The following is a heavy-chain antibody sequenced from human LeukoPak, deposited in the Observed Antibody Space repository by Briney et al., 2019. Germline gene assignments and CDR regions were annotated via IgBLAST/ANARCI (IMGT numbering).Heavy chain of an antibody. Sequence: SVKVSCKASGGTFSSYAISWVRQAPGQGLEWMGRITPIFGTANYAQKFQGRVTITTDESTSTAYMELSSLRSEDTAVYYCARDYYYDSSGYNPWGQGTLVTVSS. D-gene: IGHD3-22*01. V-gene: IGHV1-69*05. CDR2: ITPIFGTA. CDR1: GGTFSSYA. CDR3: ARDYYYDSSGYNP. J-gene: IGHJ5*02.